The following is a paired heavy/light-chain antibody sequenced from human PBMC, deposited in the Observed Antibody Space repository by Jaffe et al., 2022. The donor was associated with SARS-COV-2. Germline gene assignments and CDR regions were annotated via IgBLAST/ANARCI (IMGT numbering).Heavy chain of an antibody. V-gene: IGHV3-23*04. J-gene: IGHJ4*02. CDR2: ISGSGDAT. CDR1: GFAFSKFA. CDR3: TRDLFEGQIDVVGTVVFDY. D-gene: IGHD1-26*01. Sequence: EVQLVESGGSLIQPGGSLRLSCAASGFAFSKFAMNWVRLPPRKGLEWVSSISGSGDATYYPNSLKGRFTISRDNSKNTIYLQMNNLSAEDTAIYYCTRDLFEGQIDVVGTVVFDYWGQGNLVTVSS.
Light chain of an antibody. Sequence: EIVLTQSPATLSLSPGERATLSCRASQNINHFLAWYQHKPGQAPRLLIYDTYKRATGIPARFSGSGSGTDFTLTISSLEPEDSAVYYCQQRGFGQGTSLEIK. J-gene: IGKJ2*01. V-gene: IGKV3-11*01. CDR3: QQRG. CDR1: QNINHF. CDR2: DTY.